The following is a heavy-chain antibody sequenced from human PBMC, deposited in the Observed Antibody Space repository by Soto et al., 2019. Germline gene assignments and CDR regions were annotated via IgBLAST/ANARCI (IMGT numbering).Heavy chain of an antibody. Sequence: GRSLRLSCAASGFTFSSYSMNWVRQAPGKGLEWVSSISSSSYIYYADSVKGRFTISRDNAKNSLYLQMNSLRAEDTAVYYCARDPGDSDFDYWGQGTLVTVSS. J-gene: IGHJ4*02. CDR3: ARDPGDSDFDY. V-gene: IGHV3-21*01. CDR1: GFTFSSYS. CDR2: ISSSSYI. D-gene: IGHD2-21*01.